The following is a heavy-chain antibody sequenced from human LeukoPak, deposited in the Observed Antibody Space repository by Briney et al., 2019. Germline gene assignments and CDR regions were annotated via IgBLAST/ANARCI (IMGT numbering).Heavy chain of an antibody. D-gene: IGHD1-26*01. V-gene: IGHV4-59*01. CDR3: ARDPLGRDYFDY. CDR1: GGSISSYY. Sequence: SETLSLTYTVSGGSISSYYWSWIRQPPGKGLEWIGHIYGSGSTNYNPSLKSRVTLSVDTSKNQFSLKLSSVTAADTAVYYCARDPLGRDYFDYWGQGTLVTVSS. CDR2: IYGSGST. J-gene: IGHJ4*02.